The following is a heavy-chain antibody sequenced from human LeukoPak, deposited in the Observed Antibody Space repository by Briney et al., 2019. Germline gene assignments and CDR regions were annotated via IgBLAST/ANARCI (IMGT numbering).Heavy chain of an antibody. CDR1: GGSISSGDYY. CDR2: IYYSGST. CDR3: AGSTYYDFWSAQLGYMDV. Sequence: SETLSLTCTVSGGSISSGDYYWSWIRQPPGKGLEWIGYIYYSGSTYYNPSLKSRVTISVDTSKNQFSLKLSSVTAADTAVYYCAGSTYYDFWSAQLGYMDVWGKGTTVTVSS. D-gene: IGHD3-3*01. J-gene: IGHJ6*03. V-gene: IGHV4-30-4*08.